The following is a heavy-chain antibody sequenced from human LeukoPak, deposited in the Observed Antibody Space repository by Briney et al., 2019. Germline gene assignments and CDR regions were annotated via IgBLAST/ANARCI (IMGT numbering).Heavy chain of an antibody. CDR2: ISSGGSIK. Sequence: PGGSLRLSCAASGFTFSNYDMNWVRQAPGKGLEWVSHISSGGSIKYYADSLKGRFTISRDNAKNSLCLQMNSLRAEDTAVYYCARRYCSSTDCLFDYWGQGTLVTVSS. J-gene: IGHJ4*02. CDR1: GFTFSNYD. V-gene: IGHV3-48*03. CDR3: ARRYCSSTDCLFDY. D-gene: IGHD2-2*01.